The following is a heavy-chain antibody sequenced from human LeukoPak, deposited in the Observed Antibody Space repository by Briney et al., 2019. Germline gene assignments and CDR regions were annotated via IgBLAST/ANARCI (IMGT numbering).Heavy chain of an antibody. CDR2: ISAYNGNT. CDR1: GYTFTTYA. D-gene: IGHD3-10*01. Sequence: ASVQVSCKASGYTFTTYAVSWVRQAPGQGLEWMGWISAYNGNTNYAQKLQGRVTMTTDTSTSIAYIELRSLTSDDTAVYYCAKSAYGSGNYYMFNDYWGQGTLVTVSS. J-gene: IGHJ4*02. V-gene: IGHV1-18*01. CDR3: AKSAYGSGNYYMFNDY.